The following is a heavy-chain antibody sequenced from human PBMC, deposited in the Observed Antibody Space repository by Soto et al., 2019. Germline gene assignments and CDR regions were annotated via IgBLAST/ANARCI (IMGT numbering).Heavy chain of an antibody. CDR1: RFTFHDYG. J-gene: IGHJ4*02. V-gene: IGHV3-20*04. CDR2: ISWNGVST. CDR3: ARDNSDYDLDY. D-gene: IGHD5-12*01. Sequence: EVQLVESGGGVVRPGGSLRLSCAASRFTFHDYGRNWVRQAPGKGLEWVSGISWNGVSTGYAESVKGRFTISRDNAKKSLYLLINNLRPEDTALYYCARDNSDYDLDYWGKGTLVTVSS.